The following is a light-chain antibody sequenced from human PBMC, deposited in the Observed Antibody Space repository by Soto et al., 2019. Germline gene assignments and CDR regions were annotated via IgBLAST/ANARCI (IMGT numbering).Light chain of an antibody. CDR3: NSYTTSATLV. J-gene: IGLJ2*01. Sequence: QSVLTQPASVSGSPGQSITISCTGTSSDVGGFNHVSWYQQHPGKAPKLMIYDVSNRPSGVSNRFSGSKSGNTASLTISGLQAGDEADYYCNSYTTSATLVFGGGTKLTVL. CDR1: SSDVGGFNH. CDR2: DVS. V-gene: IGLV2-14*03.